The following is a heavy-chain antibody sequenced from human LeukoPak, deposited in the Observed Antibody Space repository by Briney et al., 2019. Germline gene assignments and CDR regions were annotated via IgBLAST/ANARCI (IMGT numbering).Heavy chain of an antibody. CDR3: AELGITMIGGV. CDR2: IETDGSST. CDR1: GFTFSSYW. Sequence: GGSLRLSCAASGFTFSSYWMHWVRHAPGKGLMWVSRIETDGSSTTYADSVKGRFTISRDNAKNSLYLQMNSLRAEDTAVYYCAELGITMIGGVWGKGTTVTISS. D-gene: IGHD3-10*02. V-gene: IGHV3-74*01. J-gene: IGHJ6*04.